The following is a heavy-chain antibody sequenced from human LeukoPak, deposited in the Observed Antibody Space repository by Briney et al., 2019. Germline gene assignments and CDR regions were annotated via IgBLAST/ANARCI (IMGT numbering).Heavy chain of an antibody. J-gene: IGHJ4*02. CDR2: ISRSSTTI. Sequence: PGGSLRLSCAASGFTFSSYSMNWVRQAPGKGLEWLSYISRSSTTIYNADSIKGRFTISRDNAKNSLYLQMNSLRDEDTAVYYCARDVAAPGGVYFDYWGQGTLVTVSS. V-gene: IGHV3-48*02. CDR1: GFTFSSYS. CDR3: ARDVAAPGGVYFDY. D-gene: IGHD3-16*01.